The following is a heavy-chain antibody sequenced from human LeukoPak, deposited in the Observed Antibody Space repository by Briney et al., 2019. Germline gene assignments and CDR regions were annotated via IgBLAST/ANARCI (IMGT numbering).Heavy chain of an antibody. Sequence: GESLKISCEAVGHRFTNHWIGWVRQRPGEGLEWMGIINLGDSETHYTPSFQDQVTFSLDKSTNTGYLQWRTLKASDTAMYYCARRPYSGSPNWFDPWGRGTLVTVSS. CDR3: ARRPYSGSPNWFDP. CDR1: GHRFTNHW. V-gene: IGHV5-51*01. J-gene: IGHJ5*01. D-gene: IGHD1-26*01. CDR2: INLGDSET.